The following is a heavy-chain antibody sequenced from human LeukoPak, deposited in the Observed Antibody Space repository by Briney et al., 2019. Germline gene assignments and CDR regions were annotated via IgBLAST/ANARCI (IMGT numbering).Heavy chain of an antibody. CDR3: ARVGLAADGTQFDY. CDR1: GFTFSTYA. V-gene: IGHV3-23*01. J-gene: IGHJ4*02. Sequence: GGSLRFSCVASGFTFSTYAMSWVRQAPGKGLEWVSVISGSGGSTYYADSVKGRFTISRDNAKNSLYVQMNRLRDEDTAVYYCARVGLAADGTQFDYWGQGTLVTVSS. CDR2: ISGSGGST. D-gene: IGHD6-13*01.